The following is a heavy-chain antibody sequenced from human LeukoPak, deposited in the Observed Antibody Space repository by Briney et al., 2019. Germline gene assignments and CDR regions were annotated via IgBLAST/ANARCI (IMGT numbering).Heavy chain of an antibody. V-gene: IGHV3-30*18. Sequence: GGSLRLSCAASGFTFSSYGMHCVRQAPGKGLGWVAVISYDGSNKYYADSVKGRFTISRDNYKNTLYLQMNSLRAEDTAVYYCAKDLETYYYDSSGYYQQLFDYWGQGTLVTVSS. CDR1: GFTFSSYG. CDR2: ISYDGSNK. J-gene: IGHJ4*02. CDR3: AKDLETYYYDSSGYYQQLFDY. D-gene: IGHD3-22*01.